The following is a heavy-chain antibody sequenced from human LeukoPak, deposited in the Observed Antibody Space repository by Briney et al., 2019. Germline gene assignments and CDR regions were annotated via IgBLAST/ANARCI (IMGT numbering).Heavy chain of an antibody. CDR2: INHSGST. V-gene: IGHV4-34*01. CDR1: GGSFSGYY. CDR3: ARRAAAAGTTGRRFDP. D-gene: IGHD6-13*01. Sequence: SETLSLACAVYGGSFSGYYWSWIRQPPGKGLEWIGEINHSGSTNYNPSLKSRVTISVDTSKNQFSLKLSSVTAADTAVYYCARRAAAAGTTGRRFDPWGQGTLVTVSS. J-gene: IGHJ5*02.